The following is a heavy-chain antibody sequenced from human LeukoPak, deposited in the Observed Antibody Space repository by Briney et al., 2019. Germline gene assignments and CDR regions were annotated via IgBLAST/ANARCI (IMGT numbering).Heavy chain of an antibody. J-gene: IGHJ4*02. Sequence: GGSLRLSCAASGVTFSSYGMHWGRQAPGKGREGVAVISYDGSNEYYADSVKGRFTISRDNTKNTLYLQMNSLRAEDTAVYYCAKNPAYGDSMGLGAAIVYWGQGTLVTVSS. D-gene: IGHD4-17*01. CDR3: AKNPAYGDSMGLGAAIVY. V-gene: IGHV3-30*18. CDR1: GVTFSSYG. CDR2: ISYDGSNE.